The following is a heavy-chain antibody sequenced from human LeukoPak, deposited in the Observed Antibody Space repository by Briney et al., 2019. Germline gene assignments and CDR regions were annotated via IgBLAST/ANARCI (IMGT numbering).Heavy chain of an antibody. Sequence: SETLSLTCTVSGGSITSSTYYWGWIRQPPGKGLEWIGTIYYSGSTYYSPSLKSRLMISVDTSKNQFSLKLSSVTAADTAVYYCARSNYHGSRGIIDHWGQGALVTVSS. V-gene: IGHV4-39*01. CDR2: IYYSGST. D-gene: IGHD3-22*01. CDR1: GGSITSSTYY. CDR3: ARSNYHGSRGIIDH. J-gene: IGHJ4*02.